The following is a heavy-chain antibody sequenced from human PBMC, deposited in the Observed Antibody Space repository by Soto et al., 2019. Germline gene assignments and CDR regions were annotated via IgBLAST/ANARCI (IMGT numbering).Heavy chain of an antibody. V-gene: IGHV6-1*01. D-gene: IGHD1-7*01. Sequence: QVPLQQSGPGLVKPSQTLSLTCAISGDSVSSNSAAWNWIRQSPSRGLEWLGRTYYRSKWYNDYALSVKSRITINPDTTNNQFSLQLNSVTPEDTAVYYCAIELQLRQANYYYYYMDVWGKGTTVTVSS. CDR2: TYYRSKWYN. CDR1: GDSVSSNSAA. CDR3: AIELQLRQANYYYYYMDV. J-gene: IGHJ6*03.